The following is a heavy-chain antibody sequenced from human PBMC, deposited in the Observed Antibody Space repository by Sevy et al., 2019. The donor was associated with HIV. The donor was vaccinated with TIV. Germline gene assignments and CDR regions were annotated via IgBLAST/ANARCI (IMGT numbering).Heavy chain of an antibody. CDR3: ARWTMGITMIQGEFDS. D-gene: IGHD3-10*01. V-gene: IGHV4-39*02. Sequence: SETLSLTCTVSGGSISNSAYYWGWLRQPPGKGLEWIGNIYYIGNTYYKPSLKSRVTISVDTSKNHFSLKLTSVTAADTAVYYCARWTMGITMIQGEFDSWGQGTLVTVSS. CDR1: GGSISNSAYY. J-gene: IGHJ5*01. CDR2: IYYIGNT.